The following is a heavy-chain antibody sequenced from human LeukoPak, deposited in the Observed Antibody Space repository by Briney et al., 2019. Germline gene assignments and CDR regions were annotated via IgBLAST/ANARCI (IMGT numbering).Heavy chain of an antibody. CDR1: GDSINNYY. CDR2: IYYSGST. J-gene: IGHJ4*02. Sequence: SETLSLTCTVSGDSINNYYWSWIRQPPGKGLEWIGYIYYSGSTNYNPSLKSRVTISVDTSKNQFFLNLSSVTAADTAVYYCARHDPRGEPARLGFFDYWGQGTLVTVSS. D-gene: IGHD6-6*01. CDR3: ARHDPRGEPARLGFFDY. V-gene: IGHV4-59*08.